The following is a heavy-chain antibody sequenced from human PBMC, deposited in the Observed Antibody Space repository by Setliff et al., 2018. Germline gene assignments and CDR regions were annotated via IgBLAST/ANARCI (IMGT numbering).Heavy chain of an antibody. Sequence: PGASLKLSCKGSGYSFTFYWIGWVRQMPGKGLEWMGIIYPGDSDTRYSPSFQGQVTISADKSISTAYLQWSSLKASDTAKFYCARFCSSTSCPGAFEIWGQGTMVTVSS. D-gene: IGHD2-2*01. CDR2: IYPGDSDT. CDR3: ARFCSSTSCPGAFEI. V-gene: IGHV5-51*01. CDR1: GYSFTFYW. J-gene: IGHJ3*02.